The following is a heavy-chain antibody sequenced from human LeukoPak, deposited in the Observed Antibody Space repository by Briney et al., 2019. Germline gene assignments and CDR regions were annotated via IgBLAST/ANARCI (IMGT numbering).Heavy chain of an antibody. Sequence: GGSLRLSCAVSGFIFSNYAMNWVRQAPGKGLEWVSAISGSGGSTYYADSVKGRFTISRDNSKNTLYLQMNSLRAEDTALYYCARVVYDFWSAYDYWGQGTLVTVSS. V-gene: IGHV3-23*01. J-gene: IGHJ4*02. CDR1: GFIFSNYA. CDR2: ISGSGGST. D-gene: IGHD3-3*01. CDR3: ARVVYDFWSAYDY.